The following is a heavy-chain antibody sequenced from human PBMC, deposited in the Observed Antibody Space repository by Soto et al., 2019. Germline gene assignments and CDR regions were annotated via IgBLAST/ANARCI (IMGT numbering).Heavy chain of an antibody. V-gene: IGHV1-3*01. Sequence: ASVKVSCKASGYTFTSYAMHWVRQAPGQRLEWMGWINAGNGNTKYSQKFQGRVTITRDTSASTAYMELSSLRSEDTAVYYCARNLMDYDILTGYYMVYYFDYWGQGTPVTVSS. CDR2: INAGNGNT. CDR3: ARNLMDYDILTGYYMVYYFDY. CDR1: GYTFTSYA. J-gene: IGHJ4*02. D-gene: IGHD3-9*01.